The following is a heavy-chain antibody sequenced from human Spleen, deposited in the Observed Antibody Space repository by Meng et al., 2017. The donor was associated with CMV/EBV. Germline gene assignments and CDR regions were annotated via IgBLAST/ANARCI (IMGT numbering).Heavy chain of an antibody. CDR1: YY. V-gene: IGHV4-34*01. Sequence: YYWSWTRQPPGKGLEWIGEINHSGRTNYNPSLKSRVTISVDTSKNQFSLKLSSVTAADTAVYYCARGLGSSYDFWSGYYIGVSWFDPWGQGTLVTVSS. D-gene: IGHD3-3*01. CDR3: ARGLGSSYDFWSGYYIGVSWFDP. CDR2: INHSGRT. J-gene: IGHJ5*02.